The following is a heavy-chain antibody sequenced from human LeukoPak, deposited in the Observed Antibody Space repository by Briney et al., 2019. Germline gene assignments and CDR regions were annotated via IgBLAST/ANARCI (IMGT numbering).Heavy chain of an antibody. CDR1: GYTFTSYD. V-gene: IGHV1-8*03. CDR3: ARGLGITGTENWFDP. CDR2: MNPNSGNT. Sequence: ASVKVSCKASGYTFTSYDINWVRRATGQGLEWMGWMNPNSGNTGYAQKFQGRVTITRNTSISTAYMELSSLRSEDTAVYYCARGLGITGTENWFDPWGQGTLVTVSS. J-gene: IGHJ5*02. D-gene: IGHD1-20*01.